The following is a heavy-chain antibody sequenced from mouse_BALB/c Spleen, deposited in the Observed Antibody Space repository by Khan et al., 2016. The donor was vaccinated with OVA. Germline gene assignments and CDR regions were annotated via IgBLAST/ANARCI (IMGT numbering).Heavy chain of an antibody. CDR1: GFTIKDTY. V-gene: IGHV14-3*02. CDR2: IDPANGNT. D-gene: IGHD4-1*01. CDR3: ARDYWDVFDY. Sequence: VQLKQSGAELVKPGASVKLSCTASGFTIKDTYMHWVKQRPEQGLEWIGRIDPANGNTKYDPKFQGKATITADTSSNTAYLHLSSLTSEDTAVYYCARDYWDVFDYWGQGTLVTVSA. J-gene: IGHJ3*01.